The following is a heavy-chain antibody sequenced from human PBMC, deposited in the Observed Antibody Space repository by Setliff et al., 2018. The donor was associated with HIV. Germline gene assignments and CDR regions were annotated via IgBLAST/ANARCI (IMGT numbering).Heavy chain of an antibody. CDR2: IYYGGST. D-gene: IGHD2-2*01. Sequence: PSETLSLTCTVSGGSISSSSYYWGWIRQPPGKGLEWIGNIYYGGSTYYNPSLKSRITISVDTSKNQFSLKLSSVTAADTAVYYCARETRSSFAMDDASDIWGQGTMVTV. CDR3: ARETRSSFAMDDASDI. V-gene: IGHV4-39*07. J-gene: IGHJ3*02. CDR1: GGSISSSSYY.